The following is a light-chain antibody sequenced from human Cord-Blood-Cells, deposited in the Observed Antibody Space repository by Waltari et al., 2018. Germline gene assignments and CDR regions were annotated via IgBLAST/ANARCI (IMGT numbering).Light chain of an antibody. V-gene: IGLV2-14*01. CDR3: SSYTSSSSWV. CDR2: EVS. CDR1: SSDVGGYNY. J-gene: IGLJ3*02. Sequence: QSALTQPASVSGSPGQSITISCTGTSSDVGGYNYVSWYQQHPGKAPKLMIYEVSNRPSGVSNRFSGCKSGNTASLTISWLQAEDEADYYCSSYTSSSSWVFGGGTKLTVL.